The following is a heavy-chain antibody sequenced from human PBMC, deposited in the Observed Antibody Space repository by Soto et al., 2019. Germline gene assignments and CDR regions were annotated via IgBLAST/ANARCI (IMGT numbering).Heavy chain of an antibody. CDR1: GYNFNTYW. Sequence: GESLKISCKGSGYNFNTYWIDWVRQMPGKGLEWMGRIYPGDSDTRYSPSFQGQVIISVDKSNNTAYLQWSSLKASDTAIYFCARRLQRTAVTSNWFDPWGQGTLVTAPQ. J-gene: IGHJ5*02. CDR3: ARRLQRTAVTSNWFDP. V-gene: IGHV5-51*01. CDR2: IYPGDSDT. D-gene: IGHD4-17*01.